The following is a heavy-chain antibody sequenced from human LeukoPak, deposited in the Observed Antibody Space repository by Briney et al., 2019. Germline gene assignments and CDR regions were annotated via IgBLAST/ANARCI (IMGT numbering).Heavy chain of an antibody. CDR1: GYTFINYC. CDR3: AKCDETGTTRWCDP. D-gene: IGHD1-7*01. V-gene: IGHV1-46*01. CDR2: ISPSGST. Sequence: ASVKVSCKASGYTFINYCMHWVRQAPGQGLEWMGLISPSGSTTYAQNFQGRVTMTRDTSTSTLYMELSSLRSDDTAIYYCAKCDETGTTRWCDPWGQGTLVTVSS. J-gene: IGHJ5*02.